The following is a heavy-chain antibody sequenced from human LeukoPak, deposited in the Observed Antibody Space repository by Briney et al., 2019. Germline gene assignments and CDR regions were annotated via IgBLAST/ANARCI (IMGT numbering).Heavy chain of an antibody. V-gene: IGHV3-7*01. J-gene: IGHJ4*02. CDR2: INPDGSGK. CDR1: GFTLSTYW. CDR3: ASWGAGGNS. Sequence: HGGSLRLSCEASGFTLSTYWMNWVRQVPGKGLDWVANINPDGSGKRYVDSVKGRFTIARDNADNSLSLQMNSLRAEDTVVYYCASWGAGGNSWGQGTLVTVSS. D-gene: IGHD3-16*01.